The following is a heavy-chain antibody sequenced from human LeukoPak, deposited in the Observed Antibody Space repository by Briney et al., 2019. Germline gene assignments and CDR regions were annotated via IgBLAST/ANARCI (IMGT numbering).Heavy chain of an antibody. J-gene: IGHJ4*02. CDR1: GLTFSRSW. D-gene: IGHD5-24*01. V-gene: IGHV3-7*01. Sequence: PGGSLRLSCVASGLTFSRSWMSWVRQAPGRGLEWVANIKGDGSEDYYVDSVKGRFTISRDNAKNSLYLQMNSLRAEDTAVYFCAKDADGYNYWGQGTLVTVSS. CDR3: AKDADGYNY. CDR2: IKGDGSED.